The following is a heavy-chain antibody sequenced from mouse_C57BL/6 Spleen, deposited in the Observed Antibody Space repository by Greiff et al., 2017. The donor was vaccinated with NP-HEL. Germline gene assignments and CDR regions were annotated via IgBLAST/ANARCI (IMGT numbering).Heavy chain of an antibody. CDR3: ARSRAYDGDY. Sequence: VQLQQSGPELVKPGASVKISCKASGYAFSSSWMNWVKQRPGKGLEWIGRIYPGDGDTNYNGKFKGKATLTADKSSSTAYMQLSSLTSEDSAVYFWARSRAYDGDYWGQGTTLTVSS. V-gene: IGHV1-82*01. J-gene: IGHJ2*01. CDR2: IYPGDGDT. D-gene: IGHD2-3*01. CDR1: GYAFSSSW.